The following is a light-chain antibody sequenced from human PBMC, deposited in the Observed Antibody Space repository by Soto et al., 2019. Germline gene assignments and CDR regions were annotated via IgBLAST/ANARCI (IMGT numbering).Light chain of an antibody. J-gene: IGLJ2*01. CDR1: SSDVGSYNL. Sequence: QSALTQPASVSGSPGQSITISCTGTSSDVGSYNLVSWYQQHPGKAPKLMIYEGSKRPSGVSNRFSGSKSGSTASLTISGLQAEDEADYYCCSYAGSSTLVVFGGGTQLTVL. CDR2: EGS. V-gene: IGLV2-23*01. CDR3: CSYAGSSTLVV.